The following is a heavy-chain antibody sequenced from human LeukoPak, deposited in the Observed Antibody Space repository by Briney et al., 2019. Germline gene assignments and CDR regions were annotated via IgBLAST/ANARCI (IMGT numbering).Heavy chain of an antibody. CDR3: ARSSGSGSYYRY. D-gene: IGHD3-10*01. Sequence: GEWLKISCQGSGYSFSTYWITWVRQMPGKGLEWIGIIYPGDSDTRYSPSFQGQVTISTDESVSTAYLQWTSLRASDTAMYYCARSSGSGSYYRYWGQGTLVTVSS. CDR2: IYPGDSDT. V-gene: IGHV5-51*01. J-gene: IGHJ4*02. CDR1: GYSFSTYW.